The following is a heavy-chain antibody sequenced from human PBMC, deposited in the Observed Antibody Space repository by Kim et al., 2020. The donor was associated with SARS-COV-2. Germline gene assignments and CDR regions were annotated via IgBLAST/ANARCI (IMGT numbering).Heavy chain of an antibody. V-gene: IGHV4-59*09. Sequence: NYNPSLNSRFSISVNTSKNQFSLKLTYVTAADTAVYYCARGSSRQSLDLDYWGQGALVTVSS. D-gene: IGHD2-2*01. J-gene: IGHJ4*02. CDR3: ARGSSRQSLDLDY.